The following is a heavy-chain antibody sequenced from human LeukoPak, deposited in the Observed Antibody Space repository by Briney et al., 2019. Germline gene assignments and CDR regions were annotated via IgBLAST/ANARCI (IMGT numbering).Heavy chain of an antibody. CDR3: AKAAPDARYCSGTSCYSSSDY. CDR2: ISGSGGKT. CDR1: GFTFSSYA. D-gene: IGHD2-2*01. J-gene: IGHJ4*02. Sequence: GGSLRLSCAASGFTFSSYAMSWVRQAPGKGLEWASGISGSGGKTYYADSVRGRFTISRDNSKNTLYLQMNSLRADDTAVYYCAKAAPDARYCSGTSCYSSSDYWGQGTLVTVSS. V-gene: IGHV3-23*01.